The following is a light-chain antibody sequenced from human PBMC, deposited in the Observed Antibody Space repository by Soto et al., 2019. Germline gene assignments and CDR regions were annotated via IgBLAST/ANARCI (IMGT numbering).Light chain of an antibody. Sequence: DIQMTQSPSTLSASVGDRVTITCRASQSISSWLAWYQQKPGKAPKLLIYDASSLESGFPSRFSGSGSGTEFTLTISSLQPDDCATYYCQQYNSYPFAFGPGTKVDIK. CDR1: QSISSW. V-gene: IGKV1-5*01. J-gene: IGKJ3*01. CDR2: DAS. CDR3: QQYNSYPFA.